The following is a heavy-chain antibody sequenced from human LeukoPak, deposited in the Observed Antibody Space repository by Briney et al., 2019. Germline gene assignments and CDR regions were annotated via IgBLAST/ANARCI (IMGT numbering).Heavy chain of an antibody. CDR2: ITNRGTVM. CDR3: TRGHWGLDY. J-gene: IGHJ4*02. Sequence: GGSLRLSCVASGFTFSDYYMTWIRQAPGKGLEWVSYITNRGTVMQYADSVKGRFTISRDSAGNSLYLQMNSLKAEDTAVYYCTRGHWGLDYWGQGALVTVSS. CDR1: GFTFSDYY. V-gene: IGHV3-11*01. D-gene: IGHD7-27*01.